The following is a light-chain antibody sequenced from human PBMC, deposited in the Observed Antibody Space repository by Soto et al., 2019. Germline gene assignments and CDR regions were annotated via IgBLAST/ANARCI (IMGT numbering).Light chain of an antibody. CDR1: PSISGW. J-gene: IGKJ1*01. V-gene: IGKV1-5*03. CDR3: QHYSTFWT. CDR2: KVS. Sequence: EIHMTLSPSTLSASVGERVTMTCRAIPSISGWLAWYQQKPVKAPNLLIYKVSSLEIGVPSRFSGSGSGTEFTLTINGLQPDDFATYYCQHYSTFWTFGQGAKV.